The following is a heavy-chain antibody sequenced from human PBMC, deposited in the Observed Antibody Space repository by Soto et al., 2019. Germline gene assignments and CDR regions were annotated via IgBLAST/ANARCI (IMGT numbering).Heavy chain of an antibody. J-gene: IGHJ4*02. D-gene: IGHD3-3*01. V-gene: IGHV3-23*01. CDR1: GFTFSSYA. CDR2: ISGSGGST. CDR3: AKVPPTDFWSGTNFDY. Sequence: PGGSLRLSCAASGFTFSSYAMGWVRQAPGKGLEWVSAISGSGGSTYYADSVKGRFTISRDNSKNTLYLQMNSLRAEDTAVYYCAKVPPTDFWSGTNFDYWGQGTLVTVSS.